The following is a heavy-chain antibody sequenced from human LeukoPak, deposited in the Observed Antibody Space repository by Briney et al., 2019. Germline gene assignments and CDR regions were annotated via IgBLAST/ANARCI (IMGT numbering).Heavy chain of an antibody. CDR1: GYTFTGYY. Sequence: ASVTVSCKASGYTFTGYYMHWVRQAPGQGLEWMGWINPNSGGTNYAQKFQGRVTMARDTSISTAYMELSRLRSDDTAVYYCASGLTMTTASFDYWGQGTLVTVSS. CDR2: INPNSGGT. V-gene: IGHV1-2*02. CDR3: ASGLTMTTASFDY. D-gene: IGHD4-17*01. J-gene: IGHJ4*02.